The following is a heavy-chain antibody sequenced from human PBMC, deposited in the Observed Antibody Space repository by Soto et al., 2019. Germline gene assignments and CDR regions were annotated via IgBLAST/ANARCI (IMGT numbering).Heavy chain of an antibody. D-gene: IGHD3-3*01. CDR3: ARKYYDFWRTSYYYGMDL. CDR2: INAGNGNT. CDR1: GYTFTSYA. J-gene: IGHJ6*02. V-gene: IGHV1-3*01. Sequence: ASVQVSCKASGYTFTSYAMHWVRQAPGQRLEWMGWINAGNGNTQYSQKFQGRVTITRDTSASTAYMELSSLRSEDTAVYYSARKYYDFWRTSYYYGMDLWGQGTTVTVSS.